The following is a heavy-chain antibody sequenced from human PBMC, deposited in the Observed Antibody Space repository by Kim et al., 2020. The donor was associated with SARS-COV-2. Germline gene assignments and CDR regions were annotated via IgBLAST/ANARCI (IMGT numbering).Heavy chain of an antibody. D-gene: IGHD2-2*01. V-gene: IGHV3-23*01. Sequence: GGSLRLSCAASGFTFSSYAMSWVRQAPGKGLEWVSAISGSGGSTYYADSVKGRFTISRDNSKNTLYLQMNSLRAEDTAVYYCAKDPGRGVVVPAAMSRYFDYWGQGTLVTVSS. CDR2: ISGSGGST. J-gene: IGHJ4*02. CDR3: AKDPGRGVVVPAAMSRYFDY. CDR1: GFTFSSYA.